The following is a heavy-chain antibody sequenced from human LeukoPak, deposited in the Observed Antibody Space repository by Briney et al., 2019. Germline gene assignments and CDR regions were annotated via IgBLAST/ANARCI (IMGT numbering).Heavy chain of an antibody. Sequence: GGSLRLSCAASGFTFSSYSMNWVHQAPGKGLEWVSSISSSSSYIYYADSVKGRFTISRDNAKNSLYLQMNSLRAEDTAVYYCARGVLITFGGVIARYYFDYWGQGTLVTVSS. CDR2: ISSSSSYI. CDR1: GFTFSSYS. CDR3: ARGVLITFGGVIARYYFDY. V-gene: IGHV3-21*01. J-gene: IGHJ4*02. D-gene: IGHD3-16*02.